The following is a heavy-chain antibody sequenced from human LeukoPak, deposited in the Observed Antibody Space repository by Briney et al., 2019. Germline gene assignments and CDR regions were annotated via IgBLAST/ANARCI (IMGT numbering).Heavy chain of an antibody. D-gene: IGHD1-26*01. CDR1: VYTFTGYY. V-gene: IGHV1-2*02. CDR3: VRERGATVDY. Sequence: GASVKVSCKPSVYTFTGYYIHWVRQAPGQGLEWMGWINFNSGDTNYTQKFQGRVTVTRDTSISTTYMELSSLRADDTAIYHCVRERGATVDYWGQGTLVTVSS. J-gene: IGHJ4*02. CDR2: INFNSGDT.